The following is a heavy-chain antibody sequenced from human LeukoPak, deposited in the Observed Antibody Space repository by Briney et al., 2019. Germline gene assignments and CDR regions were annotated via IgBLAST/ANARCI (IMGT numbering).Heavy chain of an antibody. Sequence: SGTLSLTCTVSGASVSSASYWTWIRQPPGRGVEWIAHIYNGVNTNYNPSLKSRVTISVDTSKNQFSLRLNSVTAADTAVYYCARSRAFNSGAFDPWGQGSLVTVSS. D-gene: IGHD1-26*01. V-gene: IGHV4-61*01. CDR3: ARSRAFNSGAFDP. CDR2: IYNGVNT. J-gene: IGHJ5*02. CDR1: GASVSSASY.